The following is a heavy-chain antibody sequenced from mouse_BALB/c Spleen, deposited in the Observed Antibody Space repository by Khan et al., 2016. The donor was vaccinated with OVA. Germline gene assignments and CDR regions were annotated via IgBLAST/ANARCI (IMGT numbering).Heavy chain of an antibody. Sequence: LVASGGGLVQPGGSRKLSCAASGFTFSSYGMHWVRQAPERGLELVAYISGDSNTIFYADTVKGRFTISRDNPRNTLFLQMTVLLSEDTAMNYCATSYFYGYYFDYWGPGTTLTVSS. V-gene: IGHV5-17*02. J-gene: IGHJ2*01. D-gene: IGHD1-1*01. CDR1: GFTFSSYG. CDR2: ISGDSNTI. CDR3: ATSYFYGYYFDY.